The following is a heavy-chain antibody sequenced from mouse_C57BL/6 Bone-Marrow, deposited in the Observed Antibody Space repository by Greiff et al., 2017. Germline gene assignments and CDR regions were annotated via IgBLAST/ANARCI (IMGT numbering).Heavy chain of an antibody. Sequence: QVQLQQPGAELVKPGASVKLSCKASGYTFTSYWMQWVKQRPGQGLEWIGEIDPSDSYTNYNQKFKGKATLTVDTSSSTAYMQRSSLTSEDSAVYYCAREGSVYYDYGYAMDYWGQGTSVTVSS. CDR1: GYTFTSYW. D-gene: IGHD2-4*01. CDR3: AREGSVYYDYGYAMDY. J-gene: IGHJ4*01. CDR2: IDPSDSYT. V-gene: IGHV1-50*01.